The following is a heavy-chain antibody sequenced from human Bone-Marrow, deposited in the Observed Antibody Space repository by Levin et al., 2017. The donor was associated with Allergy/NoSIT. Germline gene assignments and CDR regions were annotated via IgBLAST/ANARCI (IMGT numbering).Heavy chain of an antibody. CDR1: GFTFSSFS. D-gene: IGHD6-19*01. CDR2: ISISSSYI. CDR3: ARLAVADAFDI. J-gene: IGHJ3*02. V-gene: IGHV3-21*01. Sequence: LSLTCAASGFTFSSFSMNWVRQAPGKGLEWVSSISISSSYIYYADSVKGRFTISRDNAKNSLYLQMNSLRAEDTAVYYCARLAVADAFDIWGQGTMVTVSS.